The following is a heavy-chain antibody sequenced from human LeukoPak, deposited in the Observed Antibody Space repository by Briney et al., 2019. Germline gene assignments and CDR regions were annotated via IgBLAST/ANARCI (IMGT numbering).Heavy chain of an antibody. Sequence: GGSLTLSCVASGFSFGNYAMSWVRQAPGKGLQWVPQISGTGGATWYAGFARDRFTISRDNSKKTLYLQMSGLRVEDTAMYYCVKDPRDTYGTNWFVSWGQGTLLIVSS. CDR1: GFSFGNYA. CDR3: VKDPRDTYGTNWFVS. CDR2: ISGTGGAT. D-gene: IGHD2-21*01. V-gene: IGHV3-23*01. J-gene: IGHJ5*01.